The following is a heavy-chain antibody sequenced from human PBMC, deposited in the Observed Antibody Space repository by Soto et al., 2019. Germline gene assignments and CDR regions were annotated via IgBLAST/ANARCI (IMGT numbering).Heavy chain of an antibody. J-gene: IGHJ6*02. CDR1: GFTFSSYG. CDR2: IWYDGSNK. V-gene: IGHV3-33*01. Sequence: PGGSLRLSCAASGFTFSSYGMHWVRQAPGKGLEWVAVIWYDGSNKYYADSVKGRFTISRDNSKNTLYLQMNSLRAEDTAVYYCARANNYDFWSGYFLYYYYGMDVWGQGTTVTVSS. CDR3: ARANNYDFWSGYFLYYYYGMDV. D-gene: IGHD3-3*01.